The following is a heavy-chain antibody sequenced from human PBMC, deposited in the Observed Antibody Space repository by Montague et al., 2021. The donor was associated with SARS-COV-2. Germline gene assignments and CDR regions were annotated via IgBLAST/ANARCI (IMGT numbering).Heavy chain of an antibody. Sequence: SLRLSCAASGSTFDDYGMSWVRQGPGKGLEWVSGITRNGDSTDFADSVKCRFTISRDNAKNSLYLQMNSLRAEDTALYYCVRGFRNGPMDVWGQGTLVIVSS. CDR3: VRGFRNGPMDV. J-gene: IGHJ4*02. CDR1: GSTFDDYG. D-gene: IGHD1-14*01. V-gene: IGHV3-20*04. CDR2: ITRNGDST.